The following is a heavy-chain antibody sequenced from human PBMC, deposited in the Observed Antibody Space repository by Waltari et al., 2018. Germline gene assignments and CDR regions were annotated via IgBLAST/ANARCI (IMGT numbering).Heavy chain of an antibody. V-gene: IGHV4-61*02. CDR2: MFSSGST. CDR3: ARFDFVDHREGWFDR. D-gene: IGHD3-9*01. J-gene: IGHJ5*02. CDR1: GASINSGSHF. Sequence: QVQLQESGPGLVKPSQTLSLSCTVSGASINSGSHFWTWIRQPAGTGMEWIGYMFSSGSTGYNPSLRRRSKIAMDRSTDQFCLDLHSVTAADTAVYYCARFDFVDHREGWFDRWGQGTLVTVSA.